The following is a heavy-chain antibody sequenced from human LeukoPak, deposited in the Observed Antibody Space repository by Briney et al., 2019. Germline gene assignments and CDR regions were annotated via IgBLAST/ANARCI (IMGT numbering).Heavy chain of an antibody. D-gene: IGHD3-10*01. CDR1: GGTFSSYA. V-gene: IGHV1-69*13. Sequence: SVKVSCKASGGTFSSYAISWVRQAPGQGLEWMGGIIPIFGTANYAQKFQGRVTITADESTSTAYMELSSLRSEDTAVYYCARESPRLLLWFGEESAFNIWGQGTMVTVSS. CDR2: IIPIFGTA. J-gene: IGHJ3*02. CDR3: ARESPRLLLWFGEESAFNI.